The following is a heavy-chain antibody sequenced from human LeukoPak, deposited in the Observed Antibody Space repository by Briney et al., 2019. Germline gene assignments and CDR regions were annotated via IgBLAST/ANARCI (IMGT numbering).Heavy chain of an antibody. J-gene: IGHJ4*02. V-gene: IGHV1-18*01. Sequence: ASVKVSCKASGYTFTSYGISRARQAPGQGLEWMGWISAYNGNTNYAQKLQGRVTMTTDTSTSTAYMELRSLRSDDTAVYYCARERRYCSSTSCYGFPTVDYWGQGTLVTVSS. CDR3: ARERRYCSSTSCYGFPTVDY. CDR2: ISAYNGNT. CDR1: GYTFTSYG. D-gene: IGHD2-2*01.